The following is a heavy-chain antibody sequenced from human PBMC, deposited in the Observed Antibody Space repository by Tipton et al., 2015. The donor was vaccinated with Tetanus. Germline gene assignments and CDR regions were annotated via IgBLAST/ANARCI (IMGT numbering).Heavy chain of an antibody. J-gene: IGHJ3*01. D-gene: IGHD4-17*01. CDR1: GASMSSSSYY. V-gene: IGHV4-39*01. CDR3: ARPSTTVTPRAFDV. Sequence: TLSLTCNVSGASMSSSSYYWDWIRQPPGKGLEWIGSIYYSGGSYYNPSLESRVTISLDTSKNRFSLKVTSVTAADAAVYYCARPSTTVTPRAFDVWGQGTMVTVSS. CDR2: IYYSGGS.